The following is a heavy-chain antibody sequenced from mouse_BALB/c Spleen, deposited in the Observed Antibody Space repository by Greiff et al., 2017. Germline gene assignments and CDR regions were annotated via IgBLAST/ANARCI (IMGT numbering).Heavy chain of an antibody. J-gene: IGHJ2*01. D-gene: IGHD2-10*02. CDR2: ISSGGGST. CDR3: ARQGKYEDFDY. Sequence: DVKLVESGGGLVKPGGSLKLSCAASGFAFSSYDMSWVRQTPEKRLEWVAYISSGGGSTYYPDTVKGRFTISRDNAKNTLYLQMSSLKSEDTAMYYCARQGKYEDFDYWGQGTTLTVSS. V-gene: IGHV5-12-1*01. CDR1: GFAFSSYD.